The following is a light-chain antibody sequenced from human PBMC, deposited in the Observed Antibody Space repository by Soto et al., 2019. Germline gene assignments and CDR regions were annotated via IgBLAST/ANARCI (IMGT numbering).Light chain of an antibody. CDR1: QSVGSSY. Sequence: EIVLTQSPATLSLSPGERATLSCRSSQSVGSSYLAWYLQKPGQAPRLLIYGASDRATGIPDRFSGSGSGTDFTLIISRLEPEDFAVYYCQQRNVWPPITFGQGTRLEIK. V-gene: IGKV3D-20*02. CDR3: QQRNVWPPIT. CDR2: GAS. J-gene: IGKJ5*01.